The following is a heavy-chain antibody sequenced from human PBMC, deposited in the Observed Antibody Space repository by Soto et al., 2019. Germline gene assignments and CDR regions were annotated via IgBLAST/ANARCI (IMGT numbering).Heavy chain of an antibody. Sequence: EVQLVESGGGLVQPGGSLRLSCAASGFTFSSYSMNWVRQAPGKGLEWVSYISSSSSTIYYADSVKGRFTISRDNAKNYLYLQMNSLRAADTAVYYCARVFEQWLVSYDYGMDVWGQGTTVTVSS. J-gene: IGHJ6*02. D-gene: IGHD6-19*01. CDR3: ARVFEQWLVSYDYGMDV. CDR1: GFTFSSYS. V-gene: IGHV3-48*01. CDR2: ISSSSSTI.